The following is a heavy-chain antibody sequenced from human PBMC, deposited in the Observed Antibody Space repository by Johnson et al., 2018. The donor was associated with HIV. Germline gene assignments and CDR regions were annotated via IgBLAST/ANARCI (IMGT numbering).Heavy chain of an antibody. J-gene: IGHJ3*02. D-gene: IGHD1-1*01. CDR2: LYSAGSA. Sequence: VQPVESGGGVVQPVGSLRLSCAASGFAVSSNYMNWVRQTPGKGLEWVSILYSAGSAYYADSVKGRFTISRDNSKNTLYLQMNSLRPEDTAVYYCARGTLAAFDIWGQGTMVTVSS. CDR1: GFAVSSNY. CDR3: ARGTLAAFDI. V-gene: IGHV3-66*02.